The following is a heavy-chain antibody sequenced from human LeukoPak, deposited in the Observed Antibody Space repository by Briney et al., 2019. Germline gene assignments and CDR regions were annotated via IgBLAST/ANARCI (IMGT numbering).Heavy chain of an antibody. Sequence: PSETLSLTCTVSGGSISSSSYYWGWIRQPPGKGLEWIGSIYYSGSTYYNPSLKSRVTISVDTSKNQFSLKLSSVTAADTAVYYCARHGFSYNWNLRDDYWGQGTLVTVSS. CDR2: IYYSGST. CDR3: ARHGFSYNWNLRDDY. V-gene: IGHV4-39*01. CDR1: GGSISSSSYY. J-gene: IGHJ4*02. D-gene: IGHD1-20*01.